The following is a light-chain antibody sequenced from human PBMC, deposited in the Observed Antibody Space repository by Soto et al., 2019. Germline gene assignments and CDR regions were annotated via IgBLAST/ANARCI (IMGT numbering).Light chain of an antibody. J-gene: IGKJ1*01. CDR2: KAS. V-gene: IGKV1-5*03. CDR1: QTISSW. Sequence: DIQITECPSTLSGSVGGRVTITCRGSQTISSWLAWYQQKPGKAPKLLIYKASTLKSGVPSRFSGSGSGTEFTLTISSLQPDDFATYYCQHYNSYSEAFGQGTKVDI. CDR3: QHYNSYSEA.